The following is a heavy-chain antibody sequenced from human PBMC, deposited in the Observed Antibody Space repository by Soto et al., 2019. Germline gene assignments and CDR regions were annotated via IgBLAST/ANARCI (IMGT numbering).Heavy chain of an antibody. CDR3: ARDGHRGPSDAFDV. D-gene: IGHD3-10*01. CDR1: GFSSSNYE. V-gene: IGHV3-48*03. J-gene: IGHJ3*01. CDR2: ISTTGTSP. Sequence: WGSLRLSGTASGFSSSNYEMNWIRQAPGKGLEWVSHISTTGTSPYYSDSVRGRFTVSRDTANNSIYLQMNSLRAEDTAVYYCARDGHRGPSDAFDVWGQGTMVTVSS.